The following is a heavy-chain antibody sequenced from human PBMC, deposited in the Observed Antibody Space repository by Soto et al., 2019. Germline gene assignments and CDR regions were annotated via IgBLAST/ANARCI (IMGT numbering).Heavy chain of an antibody. J-gene: IGHJ6*01. Sequence: KGLVWGSRINSDGSSTSYADSVKGRFTISRDNAKNTLYLQMNSLRAEDTAVYYCARDFSPRSGTNHYYSSGLDVW. CDR2: INSDGSST. CDR3: ARDFSPRSGTNHYYSSGLDV. D-gene: IGHD1-26*01. V-gene: IGHV3-74*01.